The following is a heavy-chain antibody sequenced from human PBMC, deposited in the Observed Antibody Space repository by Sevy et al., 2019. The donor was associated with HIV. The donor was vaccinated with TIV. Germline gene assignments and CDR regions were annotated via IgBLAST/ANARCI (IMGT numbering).Heavy chain of an antibody. V-gene: IGHV3-20*04. CDR1: GYNFDDFG. CDR2: VTWSGSTA. Sequence: GGSLRLSCEASGYNFDDFGMNWVRQGPGKGLEWVSGVTWSGSTAGYADSVKGRFTISRENAKNALYLQLNSLRAEDTDLYYCVRRKRGDYTNDDFDLWGQRTFVTVSS. CDR3: VRRKRGDYTNDDFDL. D-gene: IGHD4-17*01. J-gene: IGHJ3*01.